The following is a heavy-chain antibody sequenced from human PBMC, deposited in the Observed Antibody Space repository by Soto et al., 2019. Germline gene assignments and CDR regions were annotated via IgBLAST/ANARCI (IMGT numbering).Heavy chain of an antibody. D-gene: IGHD5-12*01. CDR1: GYTFTSYD. J-gene: IGHJ6*02. V-gene: IGHV1-8*01. CDR2: MNPNSGNT. CDR3: ARSIKGWGYDYDYGMDV. Sequence: QVQLVQSGAEVKKPGASVKVSCKASGYTFTSYDINWVRQATGQGLEWMGWMNPNSGNTGYAQKFQGRVTMTSNTSISTAYMELSSLRSEDTAVYYCARSIKGWGYDYDYGMDVWGQGTTVTVSS.